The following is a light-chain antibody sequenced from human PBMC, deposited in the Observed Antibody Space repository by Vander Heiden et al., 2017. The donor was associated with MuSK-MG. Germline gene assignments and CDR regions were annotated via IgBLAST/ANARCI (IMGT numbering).Light chain of an antibody. CDR2: AAS. CDR3: QQSYTTPWT. CDR1: QSITSY. Sequence: DIQMTQSPSSLSASLRDRVTINCRASQSITSYFNWYQQKPGKAPKILIYAASTLQSGVPSRFSGSGSGTDFTLTISSLQTEDVATYYCQQSYTTPWTFGQGTKVEIE. J-gene: IGKJ1*01. V-gene: IGKV1-39*01.